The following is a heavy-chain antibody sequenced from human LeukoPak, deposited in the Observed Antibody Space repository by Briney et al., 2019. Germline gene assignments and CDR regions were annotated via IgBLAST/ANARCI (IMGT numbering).Heavy chain of an antibody. J-gene: IGHJ4*02. CDR3: ARRDSAIVKEEY. CDR1: GGSFSGYY. V-gene: IGHV4-34*01. Sequence: PSETLSLTCAVYGGSFSGYYWSWIRQPPGKGLEWIGEITHSGSTNYNPSLKSRVTISVDTSKNQFSLKLSPVTAADTAVYYCARRDSAIVKEEYWGQGTLVTVSS. D-gene: IGHD1-26*01. CDR2: ITHSGST.